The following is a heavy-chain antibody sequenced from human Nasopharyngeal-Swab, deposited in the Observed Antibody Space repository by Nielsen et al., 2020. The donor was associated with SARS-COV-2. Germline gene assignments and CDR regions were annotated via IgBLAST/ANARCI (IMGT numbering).Heavy chain of an antibody. Sequence: ASAQVFCNASGYTFRIYYMHWVRQPPAQGLEWLGLINPSGGQTTYAQKFQGRVTMTRDTSTSTVYMELSSLRSEDTAVYYCARDLDTATAGALDIWGQGTMVTVSS. V-gene: IGHV1-46*01. J-gene: IGHJ3*02. D-gene: IGHD5-18*01. CDR2: INPSGGQT. CDR1: GYTFRIYY. CDR3: ARDLDTATAGALDI.